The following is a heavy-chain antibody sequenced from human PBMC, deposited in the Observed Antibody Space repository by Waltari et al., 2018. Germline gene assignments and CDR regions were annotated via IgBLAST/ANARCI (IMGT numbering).Heavy chain of an antibody. CDR2: ISSSSSAI. CDR1: GFTFSTYS. D-gene: IGHD6-6*01. V-gene: IGHV3-48*01. Sequence: EVQLVESGGGLVQPGGSLRLSCAASGFTFSTYSISWVRLAPGKGLEWVSYISSSSSAINYADSVKGRFTISRDNARNSLFLQMNSPRVEDTAVYYCAREYSSSSGKVFDYWGQGTLVTVSS. J-gene: IGHJ4*02. CDR3: AREYSSSSGKVFDY.